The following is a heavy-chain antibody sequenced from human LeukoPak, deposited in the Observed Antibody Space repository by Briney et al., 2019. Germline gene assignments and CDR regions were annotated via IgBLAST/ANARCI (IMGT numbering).Heavy chain of an antibody. D-gene: IGHD4-11*01. J-gene: IGHJ3*02. CDR3: AREGLTTTPNNAFDI. Sequence: GGSLRLSCAASGFTFSKYAMSWVRQAPGKGLEWVANIKQDGSEKYYVDSVKGRFTISRDNSKNTLYLQMNSLRAEDTALYFCAREGLTTTPNNAFDIWGQGTMVTVSS. V-gene: IGHV3-7*01. CDR2: IKQDGSEK. CDR1: GFTFSKYA.